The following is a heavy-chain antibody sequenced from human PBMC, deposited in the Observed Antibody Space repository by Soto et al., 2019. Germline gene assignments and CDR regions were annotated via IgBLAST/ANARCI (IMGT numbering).Heavy chain of an antibody. CDR3: ARDLDSSSPVPDY. V-gene: IGHV3-33*01. J-gene: IGHJ4*02. CDR2: IWYDGSNK. CDR1: GFTFSSYG. Sequence: GGSLRLSCAASGFTFSSYGMHWVRQAPGKGLEWVAVIWYDGSNKYYADSVKGRFTISRDNSKNTLYLQMNSLRAEDTAVYYCARDLDSSSPVPDYWGQGTLVTVSS. D-gene: IGHD6-6*01.